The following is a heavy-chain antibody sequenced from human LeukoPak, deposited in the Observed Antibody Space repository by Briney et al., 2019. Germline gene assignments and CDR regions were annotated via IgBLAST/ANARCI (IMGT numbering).Heavy chain of an antibody. V-gene: IGHV1-2*02. J-gene: IGHJ6*03. CDR2: INPNSGGT. D-gene: IGHD6-13*01. Sequence: ASVKVSCKATGYTFTGYYMHWARQAPGQGLEWMGWINPNSGGTNYAQKFQGRVTMTRDTSISTAYMELSRLRSDDTAVYYCASTYSSRHYYYMDVWGKGTTVTISS. CDR3: ASTYSSRHYYYMDV. CDR1: GYTFTGYY.